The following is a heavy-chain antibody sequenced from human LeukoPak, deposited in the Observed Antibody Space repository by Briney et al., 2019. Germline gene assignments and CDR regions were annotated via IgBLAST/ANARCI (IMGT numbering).Heavy chain of an antibody. D-gene: IGHD6-19*01. J-gene: IGHJ5*02. CDR1: GYSFTSYW. CDR3: ARQRAVAGTGFDP. Sequence: GESLKISCKGSGYSFTSYWIGWVRQMPGKGLEWMGVIYPGDSDTRYSPSFQGQVTISADKSISTAYPQWSSLKASDTAMYYCARQRAVAGTGFDPWGQGTLVTVSS. CDR2: IYPGDSDT. V-gene: IGHV5-51*01.